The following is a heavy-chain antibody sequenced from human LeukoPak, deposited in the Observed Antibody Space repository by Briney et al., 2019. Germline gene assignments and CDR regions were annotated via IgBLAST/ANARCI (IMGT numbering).Heavy chain of an antibody. Sequence: SETLSLTCTVSGGSISSYYWSWIRQPPGKGLEWIGYIYYSGSTNYNPSLKSRVTISVDTSKNQFSLKVNSVTAADTAVYYCARGPITMVRGVIIAFDYWGQGTLVTVSS. CDR3: ARGPITMVRGVIIAFDY. CDR1: GGSISSYY. J-gene: IGHJ4*02. CDR2: IYYSGST. D-gene: IGHD3-10*01. V-gene: IGHV4-59*08.